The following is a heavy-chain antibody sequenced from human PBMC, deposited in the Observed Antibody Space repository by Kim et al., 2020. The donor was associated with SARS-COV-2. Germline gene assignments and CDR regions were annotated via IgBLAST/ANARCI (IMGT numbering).Heavy chain of an antibody. V-gene: IGHV5-51*01. Sequence: GESLKISCKGSGYSFTSYWIGLVRQMPGKGLEWMGIIYPGDSDTRYSPSFQGQVTISADKSISTAYLQWSSLKASDTAMYYCARGSVAGSIYYYGMDVWGQGTTVTVSS. CDR1: GYSFTSYW. CDR3: ARGSVAGSIYYYGMDV. J-gene: IGHJ6*02. CDR2: IYPGDSDT. D-gene: IGHD6-19*01.